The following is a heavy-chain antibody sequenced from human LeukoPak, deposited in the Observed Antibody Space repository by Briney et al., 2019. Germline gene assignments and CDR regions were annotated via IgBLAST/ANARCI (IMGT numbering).Heavy chain of an antibody. CDR2: IYYSGST. CDR1: GGFISSNSYY. J-gene: IGHJ6*03. Sequence: SETLSLTCTVSGGFISSNSYYWSWLRQPAGKGLEWIGFIYYSGSTNYNPSLKSRVTISVDTSKNQFSLKLSSVTAADTAVYYCARVEEGYGSGRRENYYYYYMDVWGKGTTVTISS. D-gene: IGHD3-10*01. V-gene: IGHV4-61*10. CDR3: ARVEEGYGSGRRENYYYYYMDV.